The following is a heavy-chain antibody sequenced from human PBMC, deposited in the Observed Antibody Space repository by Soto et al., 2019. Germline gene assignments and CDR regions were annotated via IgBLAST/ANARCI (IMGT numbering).Heavy chain of an antibody. D-gene: IGHD5-12*01. J-gene: IGHJ4*02. CDR2: INPSTLVT. CDR3: ARNGQTYDYYFFDN. V-gene: IGHV1-46*01. Sequence: QVQLVQSGAEVKKPGASVKVSCKASGYTLTHSYMHWVRQAPGQGPEWGGVINPSTLVTSYAQKFQGRVTMTRDTSTSTVYMELNSRISEDTAVYYCARNGQTYDYYFFDNLGQGTLVTVSS. CDR1: GYTLTHSY.